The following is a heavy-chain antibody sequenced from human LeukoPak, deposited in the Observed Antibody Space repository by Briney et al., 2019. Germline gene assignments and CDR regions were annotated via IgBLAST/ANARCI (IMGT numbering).Heavy chain of an antibody. Sequence: PSGTLSLTCTVSGGSINNYYWSWIRQPAGKGLEWIGRIYSSGATNYNPSLMNRVTMSVDTSKNQFSLRLSSVTAADTAVYYCAKIYDFWSGSVYYFDYWGQGTLVTVSS. V-gene: IGHV4-4*07. J-gene: IGHJ4*02. CDR3: AKIYDFWSGSVYYFDY. D-gene: IGHD3-3*01. CDR1: GGSINNYY. CDR2: IYSSGAT.